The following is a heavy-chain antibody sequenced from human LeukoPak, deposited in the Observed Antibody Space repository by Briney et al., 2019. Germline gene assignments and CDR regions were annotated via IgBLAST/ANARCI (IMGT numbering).Heavy chain of an antibody. Sequence: SQTLSLTCTVSGGSISSGSYYWSWIRQPAGKGLEWIGRIYTSGSTNYNPSLKSRVTISVDTSKNQFSLKLSSVTAADTAVYYCARDNWNYARGKNWFDPWGQGTLVTVSS. CDR1: GGSISSGSYY. CDR3: ARDNWNYARGKNWFDP. CDR2: IYTSGST. D-gene: IGHD1-7*01. J-gene: IGHJ5*02. V-gene: IGHV4-61*02.